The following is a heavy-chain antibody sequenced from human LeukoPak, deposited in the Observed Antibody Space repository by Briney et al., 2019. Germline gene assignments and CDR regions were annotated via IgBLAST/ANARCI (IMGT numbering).Heavy chain of an antibody. CDR2: IYYSGST. CDR3: ARGTGEGDPGAFDI. V-gene: IGHV4-39*07. Sequence: SETLSLTCTVSGGSISGSSYYWGWIRQPPGKGLEWIGSIYYSGSTNYNPSLKSRVTISVDTSKNQFSLKLSSVTAADTAVYYCARGTGEGDPGAFDIWGQGTMVTVSS. J-gene: IGHJ3*02. CDR1: GGSISGSSYY. D-gene: IGHD7-27*01.